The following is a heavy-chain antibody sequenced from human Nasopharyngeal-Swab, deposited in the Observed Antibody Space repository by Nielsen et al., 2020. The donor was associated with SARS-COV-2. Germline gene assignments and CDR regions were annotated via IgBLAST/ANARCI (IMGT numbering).Heavy chain of an antibody. CDR3: ARDASSYGDYYYYYGMDV. D-gene: IGHD5-12*01. V-gene: IGHV4-61*01. CDR2: IYYSGST. J-gene: IGHJ6*02. CDR1: GGSVSSGSYY. Sequence: SETLSLTCTVSGGSVSSGSYYWSWIRQPPGKGLEWIGYIYYSGSTNYNPSLKSRVTISVDTSKNQFSLKLSSVTAADTAVYYCARDASSYGDYYYYYGMDVWDQGTTVTVSS.